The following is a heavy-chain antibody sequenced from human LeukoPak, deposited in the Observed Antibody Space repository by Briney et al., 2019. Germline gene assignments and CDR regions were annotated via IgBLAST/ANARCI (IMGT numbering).Heavy chain of an antibody. Sequence: GGSLRLSCAASGFTFSSYAMSWVRQAPGKGLEWVSSVSSSSSYIYYADSVKGRFTISRDNAKNSLYLQMNSLRAEDTAVYYCARDGEDCSGGSCYYYYYYMDVWGKGTTVTVSS. CDR3: ARDGEDCSGGSCYYYYYYMDV. V-gene: IGHV3-21*01. CDR1: GFTFSSYA. D-gene: IGHD2-15*01. CDR2: VSSSSSYI. J-gene: IGHJ6*03.